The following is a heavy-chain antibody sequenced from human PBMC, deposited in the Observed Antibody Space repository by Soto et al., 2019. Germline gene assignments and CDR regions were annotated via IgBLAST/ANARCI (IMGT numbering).Heavy chain of an antibody. J-gene: IGHJ4*02. CDR1: GGSISSSSYY. CDR2: IYYSGST. CDR3: ARQKYSEAGGDY. V-gene: IGHV4-39*01. D-gene: IGHD3-16*01. Sequence: QLQLQESGPGLVKPSETLSLTCTVSGGSISSSSYYWGWIRQPPGKGLEWIGSIYYSGSTYYNPSLKSRVTISVDTSKNQFSLKLSSVTAADTAVYYCARQKYSEAGGDYWGQGTLVTVSS.